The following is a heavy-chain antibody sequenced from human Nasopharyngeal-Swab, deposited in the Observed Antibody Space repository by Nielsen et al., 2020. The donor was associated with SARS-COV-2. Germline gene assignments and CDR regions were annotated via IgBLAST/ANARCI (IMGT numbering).Heavy chain of an antibody. CDR2: ISWSGGTI. Sequence: SLKISCAASGFTFHDYAMHWVRQAPGKGLEWVSGISWSGGTIGYADSVKGRFSISRDNAKNSLYLHLNSLRTEDTALYYCAKIQLHGNYNYAIDYWGQGTLVTVSS. CDR1: GFTFHDYA. V-gene: IGHV3-9*01. J-gene: IGHJ4*02. CDR3: AKIQLHGNYNYAIDY. D-gene: IGHD5-24*01.